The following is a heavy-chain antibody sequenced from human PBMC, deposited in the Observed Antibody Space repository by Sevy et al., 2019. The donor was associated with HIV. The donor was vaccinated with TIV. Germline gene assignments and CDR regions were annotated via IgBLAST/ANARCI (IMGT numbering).Heavy chain of an antibody. CDR2: IYYSGST. J-gene: IGHJ4*02. CDR1: GGSFNNYY. D-gene: IGHD6-13*01. Sequence: SETLSLTCTVSGGSFNNYYWSWIRQPPGKGLQWIGYIYYSGSTNYNPSLKSRVTMSLDTSKNQFSLKLSSVTAADTAIYYCARESIATVRDFDYWGQGTLVTVSS. V-gene: IGHV4-59*01. CDR3: ARESIATVRDFDY.